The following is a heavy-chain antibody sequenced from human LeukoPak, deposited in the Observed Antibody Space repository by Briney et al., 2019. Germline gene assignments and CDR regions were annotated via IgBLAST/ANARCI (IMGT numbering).Heavy chain of an antibody. V-gene: IGHV4-61*02. CDR2: MYTSGST. Sequence: SQTLSLTCTVSGGSISSGNYYWSWIRQPAGEGLEWIGRMYTSGSTNYNPSLKSRVTISIDTSENQFSLNLSSVTAADTAVYYCARGGVVAAANNWFDPWGQGTLVTVSS. CDR3: ARGGVVAAANNWFDP. J-gene: IGHJ5*02. D-gene: IGHD2-2*01. CDR1: GGSISSGNYY.